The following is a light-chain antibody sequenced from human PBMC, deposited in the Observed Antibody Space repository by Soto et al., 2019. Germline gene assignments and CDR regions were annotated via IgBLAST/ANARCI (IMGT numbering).Light chain of an antibody. Sequence: DIQMTQSPSAMSASVGDRVTITCRASQGISNYLAWFQQKPGKVPKRLIYEASRLQSGVPSRFSGSGSGTEFTLTISSLQPEDFATYYCLRHESYPITFGQGTRLENK. CDR3: LRHESYPIT. J-gene: IGKJ5*01. CDR1: QGISNY. CDR2: EAS. V-gene: IGKV1-17*03.